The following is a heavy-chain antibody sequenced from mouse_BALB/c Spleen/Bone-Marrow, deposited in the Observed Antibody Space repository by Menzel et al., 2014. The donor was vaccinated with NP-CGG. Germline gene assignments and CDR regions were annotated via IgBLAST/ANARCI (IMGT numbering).Heavy chain of an antibody. V-gene: IGHV14-3*02. D-gene: IGHD1-1*01. CDR3: ARYYYGPRCYFDY. CDR2: IDPANGNT. CDR1: GFNIKDTY. J-gene: IGHJ2*01. Sequence: VQLQQSGAELVKPGASVKLSCTASGFNIKDTYMHWVKQSPEQGLEWIGRIDPANGNTKYDPKFQGKATITADTSSNTAYLQLNSRTSEDTAVYYCARYYYGPRCYFDYWGQGTTLTVSS.